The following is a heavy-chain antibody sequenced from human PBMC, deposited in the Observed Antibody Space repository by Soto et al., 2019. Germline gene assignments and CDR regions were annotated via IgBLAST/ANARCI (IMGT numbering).Heavy chain of an antibody. CDR2: IYYSGST. CDR1: GGSISSSSYY. V-gene: IGHV4-39*01. Sequence: QLQLQESGPGLVKPSETLSLTCTVSGGSISSSSYYWGWIRQPPGKGLEWIGSIYYSGSTYYNPSRQCRVPISVDTSKNQFSLKLTSVTAADTAVDYCDSLTTGSRDYWGQGTLVTVSS. CDR3: DSLTTGSRDY. D-gene: IGHD1-26*01. J-gene: IGHJ4*02.